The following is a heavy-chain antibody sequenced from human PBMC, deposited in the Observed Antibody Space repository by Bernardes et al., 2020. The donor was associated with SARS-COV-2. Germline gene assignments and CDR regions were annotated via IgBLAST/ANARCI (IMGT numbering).Heavy chain of an antibody. Sequence: GGSLRLSCAASGFTFSDYYMSWIRQAPGKGLEWVSYISSSGSTIYYADSVKGRLTISRDNAKNSLSLQMNSLRADDTAVYYCARGTPVAGFGTFDIWGQGTMVTVSS. V-gene: IGHV3-11*01. J-gene: IGHJ3*02. CDR3: ARGTPVAGFGTFDI. D-gene: IGHD6-19*01. CDR2: ISSSGSTI. CDR1: GFTFSDYY.